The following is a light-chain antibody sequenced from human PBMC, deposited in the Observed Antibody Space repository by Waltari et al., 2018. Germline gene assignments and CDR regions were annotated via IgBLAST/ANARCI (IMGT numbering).Light chain of an antibody. J-gene: IGKJ1*01. Sequence: EVVLTQSQGPLSLSPGERATLSCRASQSVSKYLAWYQQRPGQAPRLLIYAASTRATGVSDRFSGSGFGTDFSLTISRLEPEDFAVYFCQNHERLPATFGQGTKVEIK. CDR1: QSVSKY. V-gene: IGKV3-20*01. CDR2: AAS. CDR3: QNHERLPAT.